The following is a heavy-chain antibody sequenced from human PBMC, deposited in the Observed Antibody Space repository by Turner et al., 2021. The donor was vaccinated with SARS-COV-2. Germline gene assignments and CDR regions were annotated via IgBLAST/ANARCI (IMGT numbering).Heavy chain of an antibody. J-gene: IGHJ6*02. CDR1: GFTFRSYA. CDR3: ARSFGGSYLYGLDV. V-gene: IGHV3-23*01. CDR2: ISGSGGST. Sequence: EVQLLESGGGLVQPGGSLRLSCAASGFTFRSYAMSWVRQAPGKGLEWVSGISGSGGSTYYADSVKGRFTISRDNSKNTLYLQMNSLRAEDTAVYYCARSFGGSYLYGLDVWGQGTTVTVSS. D-gene: IGHD1-26*01.